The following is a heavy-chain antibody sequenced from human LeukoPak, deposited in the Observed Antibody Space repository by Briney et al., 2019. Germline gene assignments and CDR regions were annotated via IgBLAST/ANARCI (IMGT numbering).Heavy chain of an antibody. CDR3: ARDHAGSGRAFDY. CDR2: LSSGGINK. CDR1: GFTFSTYG. Sequence: HGGTLRLSCAASGFTFSTYGIHWDRQAPGKGLEWVGLLSSGGINKHYADSVKGRFIISRDNSMNTLYLQMNSLGVEDTAVYYCARDHAGSGRAFDYWGQRTLVHVSS. D-gene: IGHD2-15*01. V-gene: IGHV3-30*03. J-gene: IGHJ4*02.